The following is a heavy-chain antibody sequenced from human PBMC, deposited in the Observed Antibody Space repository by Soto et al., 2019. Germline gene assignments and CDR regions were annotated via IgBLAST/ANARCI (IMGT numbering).Heavy chain of an antibody. J-gene: IGHJ4*02. CDR1: GYTFTSYA. CDR3: ARGRRCGGVIVISYFDY. CDR2: LNAGNGNT. V-gene: IGHV1-3*01. D-gene: IGHD3-16*02. Sequence: QVQLVQSGAEVKKPGASVKVSCKASGYTFTSYAMHWVRQAPGQRHEWMGWLNAGNGNTKYSQKFQGRVTITRDTSAGTAYMELSSLRSEDTAVYYGARGRRCGGVIVISYFDYGGQGTLVTVSA.